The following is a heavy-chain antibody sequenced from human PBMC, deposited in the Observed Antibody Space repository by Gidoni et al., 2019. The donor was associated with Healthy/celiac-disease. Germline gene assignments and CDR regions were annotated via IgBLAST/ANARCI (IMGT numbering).Heavy chain of an antibody. V-gene: IGHV3-23*01. J-gene: IGHJ4*02. CDR1: GFTFSSYA. Sequence: EVQLLESGGGLVQPGGSLRRSCAASGFTFSSYAMSWVRQAPGKGLEWVSAISGSGGSTYYADSVKGRFTISRDNSKNTLYLQMNSLRAEDTAVYYCAKDLGGTTVVTPSDYWGQGTLVTVSS. CDR3: AKDLGGTTVVTPSDY. D-gene: IGHD4-17*01. CDR2: ISGSGGST.